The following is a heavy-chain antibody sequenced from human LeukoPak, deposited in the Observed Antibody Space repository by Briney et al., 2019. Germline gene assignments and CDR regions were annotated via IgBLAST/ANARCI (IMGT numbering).Heavy chain of an antibody. CDR3: ARDRDYGGFDY. J-gene: IGHJ4*02. D-gene: IGHD4-23*01. CDR1: GFTVSSNY. CDR2: SYSVGST. V-gene: IGHV3-53*01. Sequence: GGSLRLSCAASGFTVSSNYMSWVRQAPGKGLEWVSVSYSVGSTYYTDSVKGRFTLSRDNSKNTLYLQMNSLRSEDTAVYYCARDRDYGGFDYCGQGTLVTVSS.